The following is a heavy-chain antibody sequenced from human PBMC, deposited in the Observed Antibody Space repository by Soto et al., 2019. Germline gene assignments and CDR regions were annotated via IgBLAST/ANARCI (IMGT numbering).Heavy chain of an antibody. D-gene: IGHD5-12*01. CDR2: INHSGST. Sequence: SETLSLTCAVYGGSFSGYYWSWIRQPPGKGLEWIGEINHSGSTNYNPSLKSRVTISVDTSKNQFSLKLCSVTAADTAVYYCARGLQLQKRGYSGYDRRGWFDPWGQGTLVTVSS. CDR1: GGSFSGYY. CDR3: ARGLQLQKRGYSGYDRRGWFDP. V-gene: IGHV4-34*01. J-gene: IGHJ5*02.